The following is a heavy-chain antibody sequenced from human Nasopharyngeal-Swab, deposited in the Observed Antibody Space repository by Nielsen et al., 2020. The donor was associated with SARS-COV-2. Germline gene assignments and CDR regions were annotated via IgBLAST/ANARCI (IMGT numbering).Heavy chain of an antibody. CDR2: INHSGSI. Sequence: SETLSLTCAVSGGSFSGYYWSWIRQSPGKGLEWIGEINHSGSINYNLSLKSRVTISVETSKNQFSLKLSSVTAADTAVYYCARGRGITVTTPSPVFDYWGQGTLATVSS. V-gene: IGHV4-34*01. J-gene: IGHJ4*02. CDR1: GGSFSGYY. D-gene: IGHD1-20*01. CDR3: ARGRGITVTTPSPVFDY.